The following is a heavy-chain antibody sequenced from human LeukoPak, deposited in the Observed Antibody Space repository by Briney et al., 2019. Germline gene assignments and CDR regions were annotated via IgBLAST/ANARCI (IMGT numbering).Heavy chain of an antibody. CDR3: AKDKSLTTADSYFDY. CDR1: GFASCRFA. J-gene: IGHJ4*02. D-gene: IGHD1-1*01. V-gene: IGHV3-30-3*02. Sequence: PRGSLSPSRAASGFASCRFATHWVCQAPGKGLEWVAVISHDGGDKYHADSVKGRFTISRDISKNTMYLQMNSLRPEDTAVYYCAKDKSLTTADSYFDYWGQGTLVTVSS. CDR2: ISHDGGDK.